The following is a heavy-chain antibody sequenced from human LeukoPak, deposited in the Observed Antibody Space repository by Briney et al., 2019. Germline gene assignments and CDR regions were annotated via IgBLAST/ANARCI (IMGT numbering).Heavy chain of an antibody. CDR1: GFTFTNYA. J-gene: IGHJ4*02. CDR2: INDDGGST. Sequence: PGGSLRLSCAASGFTFTNYAMSWVRQAPGKGLEWVSGINDDGGSTYYADSVKGRFTISRDNSRNMLYLQMNSLRADDTAVYYCAKEGHKHGIPYFDCWGQGALVTVSS. V-gene: IGHV3-23*01. CDR3: AKEGHKHGIPYFDC. D-gene: IGHD2-8*01.